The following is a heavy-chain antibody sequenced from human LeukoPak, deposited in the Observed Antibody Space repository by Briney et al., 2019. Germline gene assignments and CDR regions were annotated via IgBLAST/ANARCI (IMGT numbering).Heavy chain of an antibody. CDR2: IIPMVAIP. CDR1: GGTFSSHA. J-gene: IGHJ6*02. CDR3: AAPNVAVTANHYYYGMDV. D-gene: IGHD2-21*02. Sequence: SVKVSCKASGGTFSSHAINWVRQAPGQGLKWMGRIIPMVAIPKYAQKFQDRVTMTADKSTSTVYMELVSLRSDDTAVYYCAAPNVAVTANHYYYGMDVWGQGTTVTVSS. V-gene: IGHV1-69*04.